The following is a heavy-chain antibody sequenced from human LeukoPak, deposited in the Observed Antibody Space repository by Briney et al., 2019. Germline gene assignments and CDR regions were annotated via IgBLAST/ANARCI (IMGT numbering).Heavy chain of an antibody. D-gene: IGHD2-2*02. CDR2: IYPDDSDT. J-gene: IGHJ4*02. CDR1: GYSFTNYW. V-gene: IGHV5-51*01. Sequence: GESLKISCRASGYSFTNYWIAWVRQMPGKGLEWMGLIYPDDSDTRYSPSFQGQVTISADKSINTAYLQWSSLKASDTAMYYCAKLVRSCSSISCYTGYFDSWGQGTLVTVSS. CDR3: AKLVRSCSSISCYTGYFDS.